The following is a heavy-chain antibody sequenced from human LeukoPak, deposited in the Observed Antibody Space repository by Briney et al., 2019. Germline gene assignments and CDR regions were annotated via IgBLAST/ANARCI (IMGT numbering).Heavy chain of an antibody. CDR2: ISGYNGNT. CDR1: GYTFTNYV. CDR3: ARDRFYSSVSRALDV. J-gene: IGHJ3*01. Sequence: ASVKVSCKAFGYTFTNYVIAWVRQAPGQGLEWMGWISGYNGNTNHAQKYQDRVTMTTDTSTSTAYMELGSLRSDDTAVYYCARDRFYSSVSRALDVWGQGTMVIVSS. V-gene: IGHV1-18*01. D-gene: IGHD6-25*01.